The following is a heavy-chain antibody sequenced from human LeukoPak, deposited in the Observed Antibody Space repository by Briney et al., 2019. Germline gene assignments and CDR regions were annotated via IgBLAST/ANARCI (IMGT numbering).Heavy chain of an antibody. J-gene: IGHJ2*01. CDR1: GLTFSTYW. D-gene: IGHD3-22*01. V-gene: IGHV3-74*01. CDR2: IKFDGSLA. Sequence: GGSLRLSCTASGLTFSTYWVHWVRQAPGKGLVWVSQIKFDGSLASYADPVKGRFTISRDNAKNTVYLQMNSLGTEDTAVYYCVTGHYDSRMYFDLWGRGALVTVSS. CDR3: VTGHYDSRMYFDL.